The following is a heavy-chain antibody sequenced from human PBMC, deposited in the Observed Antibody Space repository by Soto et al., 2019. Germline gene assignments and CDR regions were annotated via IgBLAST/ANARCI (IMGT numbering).Heavy chain of an antibody. D-gene: IGHD3-10*01. J-gene: IGHJ4*02. CDR3: TRGPRPISTGTGAY. CDR1: GFIFKMYW. Sequence: GGSLRLSCAASGFIFKMYWMHWVRQSPGKGLVWISRIYNDGTYSDYADSVRGRFTISRDNVNDTLYLQMNNLRAEDSGLYYSTRGPRPISTGTGAYWGQGTLVTVSS. V-gene: IGHV3-74*01. CDR2: IYNDGTYS.